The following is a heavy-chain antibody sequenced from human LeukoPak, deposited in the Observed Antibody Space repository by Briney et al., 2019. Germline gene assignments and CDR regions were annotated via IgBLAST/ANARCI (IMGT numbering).Heavy chain of an antibody. CDR3: ARRREASFTYWYFDL. Sequence: SETLSLTCAVYGDSFSGYYWSWIRQSPEKGLEWIGEINYSGSTNYNPSLRSRVTISEATSKNQFSLKLTSVTAADTAVYYCARRREASFTYWYFDLWGRGTPVNVSS. CDR1: GDSFSGYY. J-gene: IGHJ2*01. V-gene: IGHV4-34*01. CDR2: INYSGST. D-gene: IGHD1-26*01.